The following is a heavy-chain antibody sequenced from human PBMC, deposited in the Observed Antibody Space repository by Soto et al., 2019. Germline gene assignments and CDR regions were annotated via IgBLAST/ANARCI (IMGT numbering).Heavy chain of an antibody. Sequence: TCTVSGGSISSADYYWSWVRQPPGKGLEWIGYIYYSGSTFFNPSLKSRVTISKGTSRNQFSLRLNSVTAADTAVYYCARAIVVTIGGMDVWGQGTTVTVSS. CDR3: ARAIVVTIGGMDV. D-gene: IGHD5-12*01. CDR1: GGSISSADYY. J-gene: IGHJ6*02. CDR2: IYYSGST. V-gene: IGHV4-30-4*01.